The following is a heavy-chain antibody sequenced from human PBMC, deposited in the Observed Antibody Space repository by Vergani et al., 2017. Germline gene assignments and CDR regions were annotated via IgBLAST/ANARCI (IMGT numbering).Heavy chain of an antibody. D-gene: IGHD3-22*01. J-gene: IGHJ6*02. V-gene: IGHV1-58*01. CDR2: IVGGSGNT. Sequence: QMQLVQPGPEVKKPGTPVKVPCKAPGFTFTSSAVQWVRQARGQRLEWIGWIVGGSGNTNYAHKFQERVTITRDMSTRTAYMELSSLRSEETAVYYCAAGGYYDDSSGYLGTSYYYYGMDVWGQGTTVTVSS. CDR1: GFTFTSSA. CDR3: AAGGYYDDSSGYLGTSYYYYGMDV.